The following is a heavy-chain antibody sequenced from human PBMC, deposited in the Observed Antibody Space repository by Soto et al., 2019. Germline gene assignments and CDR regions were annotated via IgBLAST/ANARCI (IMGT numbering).Heavy chain of an antibody. Sequence: QVQLQQWGAGLLKPSETLSLTCAVYGGSFSGYYWTWIRQPPGKGLEWIGEINHSGSNNYNPSLKSRVTISVDTSKNQFSMKLSSVTAADTAVYYCARDGSGYALDSWGQGTLVTVSS. CDR1: GGSFSGYY. CDR3: ARDGSGYALDS. D-gene: IGHD5-12*01. CDR2: INHSGSN. J-gene: IGHJ4*02. V-gene: IGHV4-34*01.